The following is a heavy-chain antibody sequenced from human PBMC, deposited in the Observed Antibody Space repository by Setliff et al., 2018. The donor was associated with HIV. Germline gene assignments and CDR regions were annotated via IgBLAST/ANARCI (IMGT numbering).Heavy chain of an antibody. CDR1: GGSFRGYY. V-gene: IGHV4-34*01. CDR3: AKNLGRIINLGEYFYHAMDV. CDR2: LDGTT. D-gene: IGHD3-16*01. Sequence: PSETLSLTCAVYGGSFRGYYWGWIRQPPGKGLEWVGSLDGTTYYNPSLKSRVTISVDTSKNQFSLRLNPVTAADTAVYYCAKNLGRIINLGEYFYHAMDVWGQGTTVTVS. J-gene: IGHJ6*02.